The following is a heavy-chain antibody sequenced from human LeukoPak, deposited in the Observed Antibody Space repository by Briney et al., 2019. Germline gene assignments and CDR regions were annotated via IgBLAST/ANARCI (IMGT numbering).Heavy chain of an antibody. Sequence: ASVKVSCKTSGYTFTGYYMHWVRQAPGQGLEWMGWINPNSGGTNHAQKFQGRVTMTRDTSITTAYMELRRLRSDDTALYYCARATGSVDYYYMDVWGKGTTVTVSS. J-gene: IGHJ6*03. CDR2: INPNSGGT. CDR3: ARATGSVDYYYMDV. V-gene: IGHV1-2*02. D-gene: IGHD1-1*01. CDR1: GYTFTGYY.